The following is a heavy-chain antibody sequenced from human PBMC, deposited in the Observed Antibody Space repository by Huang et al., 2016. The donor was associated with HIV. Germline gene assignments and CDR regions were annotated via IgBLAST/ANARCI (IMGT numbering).Heavy chain of an antibody. CDR3: ARDRDFYDSSGYWGFNYFDY. CDR2: INPSDGST. V-gene: IGHV1-46*01. J-gene: IGHJ4*02. CDR1: GYAFTSYY. D-gene: IGHD3-22*01. Sequence: QVQLVQSGAEVKKPGASVKVSCKASGYAFTSYYMHWVRQAPGQGLEWMGRINPSDGSTSYAKKFQGRVTTTRDTSTNTVFMERSSRRSEDTAVYYCARDRDFYDSSGYWGFNYFDYWGQGTLVTVSS.